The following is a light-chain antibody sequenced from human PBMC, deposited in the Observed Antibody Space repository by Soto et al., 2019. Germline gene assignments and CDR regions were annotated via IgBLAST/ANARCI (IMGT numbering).Light chain of an antibody. V-gene: IGKV3-11*01. J-gene: IGKJ4*01. CDR3: QQRGNWPLT. CDR1: QSVSSY. Sequence: EIVLTQSPATLSLSPGERATLSCRASQSVSSYLAWYQQKPGQAPRLLIYDASNRATGIPARFSGSGSGTEFTLTISSLEPEDFAVYYCQQRGNWPLTFGGGTKVEI. CDR2: DAS.